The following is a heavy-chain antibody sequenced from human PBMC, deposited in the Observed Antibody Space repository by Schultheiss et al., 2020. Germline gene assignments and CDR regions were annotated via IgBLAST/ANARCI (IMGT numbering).Heavy chain of an antibody. CDR3: ATGEGVPAAIRSGYYYMDV. V-gene: IGHV4-59*01. Sequence: SETLSLTCDVSGDSISGYYWSWIRQPPGKGLEWIGSIYYSGSTYYNPSLKSRVTISVDTSKNQFSLKLSSVTAADTAVYYCATGEGVPAAIRSGYYYMDVWGKGTTGTGYS. D-gene: IGHD2-2*01. J-gene: IGHJ6*03. CDR1: GDSISGYY. CDR2: IYYSGST.